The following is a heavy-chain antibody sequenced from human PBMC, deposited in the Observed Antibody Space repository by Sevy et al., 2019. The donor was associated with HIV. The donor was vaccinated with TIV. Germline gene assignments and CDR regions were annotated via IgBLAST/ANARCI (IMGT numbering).Heavy chain of an antibody. CDR2: ISYDGSNK. CDR3: ARDLARKAVAGEFDP. V-gene: IGHV3-30-3*01. J-gene: IGHJ5*02. CDR1: GFTFSSYA. Sequence: GGSLRLSCVASGFTFSSYAMHWVRQAPGKGLEWVAVISYDGSNKYYADSVKGRFTISRDNSKNTLYLQMNSLRAEDTAVYYCARDLARKAVAGEFDPWGQGTLVTVSS. D-gene: IGHD6-19*01.